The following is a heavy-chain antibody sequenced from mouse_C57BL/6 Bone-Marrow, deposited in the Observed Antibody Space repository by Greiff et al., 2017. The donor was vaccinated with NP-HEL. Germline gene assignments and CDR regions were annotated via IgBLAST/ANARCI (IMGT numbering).Heavy chain of an antibody. CDR2: IDPSDSYT. CDR1: GYTFTSYW. J-gene: IGHJ2*01. CDR3: ARGGAQATGY. D-gene: IGHD3-2*02. Sequence: QVQLKQPGAELVRPGTSVKLSCKASGYTFTSYWMHWVKQRPGQGLEWIGVIDPSDSYTNYNQKFKGKATLTVDTSSSTAYMQLSSLTSEDSAVYYCARGGAQATGYWGQGTTLTVSS. V-gene: IGHV1-59*01.